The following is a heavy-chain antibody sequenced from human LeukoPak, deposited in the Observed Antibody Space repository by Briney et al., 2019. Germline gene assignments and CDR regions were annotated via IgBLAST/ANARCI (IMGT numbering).Heavy chain of an antibody. J-gene: IGHJ6*02. CDR1: GFTFSSYD. V-gene: IGHV3-13*01. CDR3: ARGGGSAYYYYGMDV. Sequence: GGSLRLSCAASGFTFSSYDMHWVRQAPGKGLEWVSAIGTAGDTYYPGSVKGRFTISRENAKNSLYLQMNSLRAGDTAVYYCARGGGSAYYYYGMDVWGQGTTVTVSS. CDR2: IGTAGDT. D-gene: IGHD1-26*01.